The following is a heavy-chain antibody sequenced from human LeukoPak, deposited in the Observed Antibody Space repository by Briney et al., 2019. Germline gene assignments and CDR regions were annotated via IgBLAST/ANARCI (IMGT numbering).Heavy chain of an antibody. V-gene: IGHV3-23*01. Sequence: GGSLRLSCAASGFTFSSSAMNWVRQAPGKGLEWVSAISGSGGSTYYADSVKGRFTVSRDNSKNTLYLQMNSLRAEDTAVYYCARDELYYYDSRAVIPYAFDIWGQGTMVTVSS. CDR3: ARDELYYYDSRAVIPYAFDI. D-gene: IGHD3-22*01. CDR2: ISGSGGST. CDR1: GFTFSSSA. J-gene: IGHJ3*02.